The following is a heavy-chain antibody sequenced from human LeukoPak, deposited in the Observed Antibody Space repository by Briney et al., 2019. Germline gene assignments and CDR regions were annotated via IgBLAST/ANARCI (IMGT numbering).Heavy chain of an antibody. D-gene: IGHD3-22*01. CDR1: GVSISSTKYY. J-gene: IGHJ3*02. CDR2: IYYSGST. Sequence: PSETLSLTCTVSGVSISSTKYYWAWIRQPPGKGLEWIGSIYYSGSTYYNPSLKSRVTISIDTSKNQFSLKLSSVTAADTAMYYCAKNEYYYATSAYAFDIWGQGTMVTVSS. V-gene: IGHV4-39*07. CDR3: AKNEYYYATSAYAFDI.